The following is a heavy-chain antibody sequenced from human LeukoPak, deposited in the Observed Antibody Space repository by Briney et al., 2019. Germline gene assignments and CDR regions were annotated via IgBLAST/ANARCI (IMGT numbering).Heavy chain of an antibody. D-gene: IGHD2/OR15-2a*01. V-gene: IGHV4-34*01. Sequence: PSETLSLTCAVYGGSFSGYYWSWIRQPPGKGLEWIGEINHSGSTNYNPSLKSRVTISVDTSKNQFSLKLSSVTAADTAVYYCARLIRIVSFDYWGQGTLVTVSS. CDR1: GGSFSGYY. CDR2: INHSGST. J-gene: IGHJ4*02. CDR3: ARLIRIVSFDY.